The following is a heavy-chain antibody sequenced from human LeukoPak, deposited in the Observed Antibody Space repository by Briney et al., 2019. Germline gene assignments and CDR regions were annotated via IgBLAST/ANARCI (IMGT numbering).Heavy chain of an antibody. Sequence: GGSLRLSCAASGFTFSDYYMSWIRQAPGKGLEWVSYISSSGSTIYYADPVKGRFTISRDNAKNSLYLQMNSLRAEDTAVYYCARMLYSGYDYGGDAFDIWGQGTMVTVSS. V-gene: IGHV3-11*01. CDR1: GFTFSDYY. D-gene: IGHD5-12*01. CDR2: ISSSGSTI. CDR3: ARMLYSGYDYGGDAFDI. J-gene: IGHJ3*02.